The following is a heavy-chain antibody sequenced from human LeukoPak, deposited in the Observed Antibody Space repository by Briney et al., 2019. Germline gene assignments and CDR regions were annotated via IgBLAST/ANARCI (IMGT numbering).Heavy chain of an antibody. CDR3: ARVDGDGYNIPDY. D-gene: IGHD5-24*01. J-gene: IGHJ4*02. V-gene: IGHV4-34*01. Sequence: SETLSLTCADYGGSFSGYYWSWIRQPPGKGLEWIGEITYSGSTNYNPSLKSRVTISVDTSKNQFSLKLSSVTAADTAVYYCARVDGDGYNIPDYWGQGTLVTVSS. CDR2: ITYSGST. CDR1: GGSFSGYY.